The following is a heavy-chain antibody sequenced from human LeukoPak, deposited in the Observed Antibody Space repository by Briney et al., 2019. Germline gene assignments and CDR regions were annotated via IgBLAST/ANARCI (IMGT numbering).Heavy chain of an antibody. V-gene: IGHV4-30-2*01. CDR1: GGSISSGGYS. J-gene: IGHJ4*02. CDR2: IYHSGST. Sequence: SQTLSLTCAVSGGSISSGGYSWSWIRQPPGKGLEWIGYIYHSGSTYYNPSLKSRVTISVDRPKNQFSLKLSSVTAADTAVYYCARGPNPMVRGVTLFDYWGQGTLVTVSS. D-gene: IGHD3-10*01. CDR3: ARGPNPMVRGVTLFDY.